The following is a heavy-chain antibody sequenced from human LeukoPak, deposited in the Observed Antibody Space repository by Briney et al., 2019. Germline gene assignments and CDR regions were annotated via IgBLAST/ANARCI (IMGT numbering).Heavy chain of an antibody. J-gene: IGHJ4*02. D-gene: IGHD5/OR15-5a*01. Sequence: PGGSLRLSCAASGFTFSSYRMNWVRQGPGKGLGWVSYISTSDSTIYYADSVKGRFTISRDNAKNSLYLQMNSLRAEDTAVYYCARGTSTIDYWGQGTLVTVSS. V-gene: IGHV3-48*01. CDR2: ISTSDSTI. CDR1: GFTFSSYR. CDR3: ARGTSTIDY.